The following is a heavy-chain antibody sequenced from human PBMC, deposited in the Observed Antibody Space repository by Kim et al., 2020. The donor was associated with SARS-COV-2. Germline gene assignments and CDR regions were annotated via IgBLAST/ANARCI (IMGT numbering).Heavy chain of an antibody. J-gene: IGHJ6*02. CDR2: IRSKANSYAT. CDR1: GFTFSGSA. V-gene: IGHV3-73*01. CDR3: TRHEAHLGYCSGGSCYSSYYYGMDV. Sequence: GGSLRLSCAASGFTFSGSAMHWVRQASGKGLEWVGRIRSKANSYATAYAASVKGRFTISRDDSKNTAYLQMNSLKTEDTAVYYCTRHEAHLGYCSGGSCYSSYYYGMDVWGQGTTVTVSS. D-gene: IGHD2-15*01.